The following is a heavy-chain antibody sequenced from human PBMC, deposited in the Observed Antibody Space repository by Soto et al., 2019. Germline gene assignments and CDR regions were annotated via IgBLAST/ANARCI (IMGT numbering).Heavy chain of an antibody. Sequence: QVQLEQSGPGLVKPSQTLSLTCKISGGSISSLNDYWSWIRQSPGEGLEWNGYIFDSGTAHYNPSLKGRVSISGDTSQSQFSLTIQSVTVADTDVYYLAREVSWTGAFDHWGQGIMVTVSS. CDR2: IFDSGTA. CDR1: GGSISSLNDY. CDR3: AREVSWTGAFDH. J-gene: IGHJ5*02. V-gene: IGHV4-30-4*01. D-gene: IGHD2-8*02.